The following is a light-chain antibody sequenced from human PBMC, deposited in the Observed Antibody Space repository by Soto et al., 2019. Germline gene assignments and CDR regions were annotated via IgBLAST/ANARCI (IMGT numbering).Light chain of an antibody. Sequence: QSVLTQPASVSGSPGQSITISCTGTSNDVGSYNLVSWYQQHPGKAPKLMIYEVSKWPSGVSIRFSGSKSGNTASLTISGLQAEDEADYYCCSYAGSSTFYGFGTGTKVTVL. CDR1: SNDVGSYNL. CDR2: EVS. V-gene: IGLV2-23*02. CDR3: CSYAGSSTFYG. J-gene: IGLJ1*01.